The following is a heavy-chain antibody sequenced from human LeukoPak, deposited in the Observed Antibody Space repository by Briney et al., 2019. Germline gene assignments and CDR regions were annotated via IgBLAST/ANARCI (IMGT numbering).Heavy chain of an antibody. CDR3: AKFYAPRATNDY. CDR1: GFTFSSYA. CDR2: ISYDGSNK. V-gene: IGHV3-30-3*01. Sequence: PGRSLRLSCAASGFTFSSYAMHWVRQAPGKGLEWVAVISYDGSNKYYADSVKGRFTISRDNSKNTLYLQMNSLRAEDTAVYYCAKFYAPRATNDYWGQGTLVTVSS. D-gene: IGHD2/OR15-2a*01. J-gene: IGHJ4*02.